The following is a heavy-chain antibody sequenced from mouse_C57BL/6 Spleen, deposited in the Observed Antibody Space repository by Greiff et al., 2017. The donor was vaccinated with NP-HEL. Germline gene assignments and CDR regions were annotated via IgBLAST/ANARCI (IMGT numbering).Heavy chain of an antibody. J-gene: IGHJ1*03. CDR1: GYAFSSSW. V-gene: IGHV1-82*01. CDR3: AREDYYGSSWYFDV. CDR2: IYPGDGDT. D-gene: IGHD1-1*01. Sequence: VQLQESGPELVKPGASVKISCKASGYAFSSSWMNWVKQRPGKGLEWIGRIYPGDGDTNYNGKFKGKATLTADKSSSTAYMQLSRLTSEDSAVYFCAREDYYGSSWYFDVWGTGTTVTVSS.